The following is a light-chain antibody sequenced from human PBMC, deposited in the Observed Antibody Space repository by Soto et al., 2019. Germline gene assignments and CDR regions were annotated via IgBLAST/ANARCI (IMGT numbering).Light chain of an antibody. CDR3: QQRGNWPLT. V-gene: IGKV3-11*01. CDR1: QSVSSF. Sequence: EIVLTQSPATLSLSPGEGATLSCRASQSVSSFLAWYQQKPGQAPRLLMYDASNRATGIPARFRGSGSGTDFTLTISSLEPEDFAVYYCQQRGNWPLTFVGGTKVEIK. CDR2: DAS. J-gene: IGKJ4*01.